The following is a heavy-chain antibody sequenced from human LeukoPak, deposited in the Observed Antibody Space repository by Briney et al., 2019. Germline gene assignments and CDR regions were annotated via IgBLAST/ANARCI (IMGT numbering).Heavy chain of an antibody. D-gene: IGHD6-19*01. CDR2: IITIFSTT. V-gene: IGHV1-69*13. CDR1: GGTFSGYA. Sequence: SVKVCCKASGGTFSGYAINWDRQAPGQGLEWMGGIITIFSTTDYAQKFQGRVTITADESTSTAYMELRSLRSEDSAVYYCARRPGSAWYGDWYFDLWGRGTLVTVSS. CDR3: ARRPGSAWYGDWYFDL. J-gene: IGHJ2*01.